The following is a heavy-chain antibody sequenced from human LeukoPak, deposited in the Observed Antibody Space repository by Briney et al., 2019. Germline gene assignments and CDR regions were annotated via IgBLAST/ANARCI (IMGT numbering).Heavy chain of an antibody. CDR2: IIPISGTA. J-gene: IGHJ4*02. CDR1: GGTFSSYA. V-gene: IGHV1-69*05. CDR3: ASALGDYGDYFDY. D-gene: IGHD4-17*01. Sequence: GSSVKVSCKASGGTFSSYAISWVRQAPGQGLEWMGGIIPISGTANYAQKFQGRVTITTDESTSTAYMELSSLRSEDTAVYYCASALGDYGDYFDYWGQGTLVTVSS.